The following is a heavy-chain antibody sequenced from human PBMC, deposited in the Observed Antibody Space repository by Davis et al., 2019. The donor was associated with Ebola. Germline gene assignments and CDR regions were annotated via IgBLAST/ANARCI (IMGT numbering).Heavy chain of an antibody. Sequence: GGSLRLSCVASGFTFDDYAMHWVRQPPGKGLEWVSGVSWSGGILDYADSVKGRFTISRDNAKNSLYLEMNNLRAEDTALYYCAKGVLRFSGWPYYYYAMDVWGKGTTVTVSS. CDR1: GFTFDDYA. CDR2: VSWSGGIL. D-gene: IGHD3-3*01. CDR3: AKGVLRFSGWPYYYYAMDV. V-gene: IGHV3-9*01. J-gene: IGHJ6*04.